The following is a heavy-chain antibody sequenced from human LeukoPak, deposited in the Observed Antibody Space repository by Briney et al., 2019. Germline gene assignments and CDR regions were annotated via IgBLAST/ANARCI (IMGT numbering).Heavy chain of an antibody. V-gene: IGHV1-69*04. CDR2: IIPILGIA. CDR1: GGTFSSYA. CDR3: ATPDGRIAALPGRVTDPFDY. D-gene: IGHD6-6*01. Sequence: SVKVSCTASGGTFSSYAISWVRQAPGQGLEWMGRIIPILGIANYAQQFQRSVTITAGRSKSTTYMKLRSLRSEDPAVYHCATPDGRIAALPGRVTDPFDYWGQGTLVTVSS. J-gene: IGHJ4*02.